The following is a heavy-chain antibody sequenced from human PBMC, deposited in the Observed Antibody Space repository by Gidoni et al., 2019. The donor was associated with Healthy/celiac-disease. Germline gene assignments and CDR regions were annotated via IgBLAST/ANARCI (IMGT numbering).Heavy chain of an antibody. CDR2: ISSNGGST. V-gene: IGHV3-64D*09. D-gene: IGHD1-26*01. Sequence: FTFSSYAMHWVRQAPGKGLEYVSAISSNGGSTYYADSVKGRFTISRDNSKNTLYLQMSSLRAEDTAVYYCVKDPEARVGATDFDYWGQGTLVTVSS. J-gene: IGHJ4*02. CDR3: VKDPEARVGATDFDY. CDR1: FTFSSYA.